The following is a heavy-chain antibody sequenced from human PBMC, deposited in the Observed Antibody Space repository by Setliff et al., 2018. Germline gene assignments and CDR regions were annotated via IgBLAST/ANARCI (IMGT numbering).Heavy chain of an antibody. CDR2: IYTSGST. CDR1: GGSISSYY. D-gene: IGHD3-22*01. J-gene: IGHJ6*03. CDR3: ARSRGYNYDSGGYYYDNYYYYYMDV. Sequence: PSETLSLTCTVSGGSISSYYWSWIRQPPGKGLEWIGYIYTSGSTNYNPSLKSRVTISVDTSKNQFSLKLSSVTAADTAVYYCARSRGYNYDSGGYYYDNYYYYYMDVWGKGTTVTVSS. V-gene: IGHV4-4*08.